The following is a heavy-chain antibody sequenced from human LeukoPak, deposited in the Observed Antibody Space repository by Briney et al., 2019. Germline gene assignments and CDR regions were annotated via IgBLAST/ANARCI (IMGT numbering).Heavy chain of an antibody. J-gene: IGHJ4*02. D-gene: IGHD2-15*01. CDR2: IKEDGSEK. Sequence: GGSLRLSCAASGFTFITNWMSWVRQAPGKGLEWVASIKEDGSEKYYVGSVKGRFTISRDNGKTSLYLQMNSLRAEDTAVYYCARGGWYASEYWGQGTLVTVSS. V-gene: IGHV3-7*01. CDR3: ARGGWYASEY. CDR1: GFTFITNW.